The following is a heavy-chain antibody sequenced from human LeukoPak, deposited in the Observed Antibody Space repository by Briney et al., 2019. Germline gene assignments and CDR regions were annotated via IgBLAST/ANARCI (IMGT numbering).Heavy chain of an antibody. J-gene: IGHJ4*02. CDR3: AKSSDLLTGYYSYFEY. CDR2: ISYDGSNK. CDR1: GFTFSSYG. D-gene: IGHD3-9*01. V-gene: IGHV3-30*19. Sequence: AGGSLRLSCAPSGFTFSSYGMHWVRQAPGKGLEWVAVISYDGSNKYYVDSVKGRFTISRDNSKNTLYLQMNSLRAEDTAVYYCAKSSDLLTGYYSYFEYWGQGTLVTVSS.